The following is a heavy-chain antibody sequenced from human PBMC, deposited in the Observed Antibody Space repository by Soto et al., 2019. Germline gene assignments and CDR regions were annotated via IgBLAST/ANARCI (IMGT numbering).Heavy chain of an antibody. J-gene: IGHJ4*02. CDR1: GGTFSSYA. D-gene: IGHD3-10*01. Sequence: QVQLVQSGAEVKKPGSSVKVSCKASGGTFSSYAISWVRQAPGQGLEWMGGIIPIFGTANYAQKFQGRVTITADESTSTAYTELSSLRSEDTAVYYCARDALPYTMVRGVIKDDYWGQGTLVTVSS. V-gene: IGHV1-69*01. CDR3: ARDALPYTMVRGVIKDDY. CDR2: IIPIFGTA.